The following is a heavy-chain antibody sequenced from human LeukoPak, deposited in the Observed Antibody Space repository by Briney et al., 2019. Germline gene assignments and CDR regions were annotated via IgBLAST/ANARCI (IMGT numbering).Heavy chain of an antibody. Sequence: PSQTLSLTCTVSGGSISSGGYYWRWIRQHPGKGLEWIGYIYYSGSTYYNPSLKSRVTISVDTSKNQFSLKLSSVTAADTAVYYCARVAYYYDSSGHRKNWFDPWGQGTLVTVSS. CDR3: ARVAYYYDSSGHRKNWFDP. J-gene: IGHJ5*02. V-gene: IGHV4-31*03. D-gene: IGHD3-22*01. CDR1: GGSISSGGYY. CDR2: IYYSGST.